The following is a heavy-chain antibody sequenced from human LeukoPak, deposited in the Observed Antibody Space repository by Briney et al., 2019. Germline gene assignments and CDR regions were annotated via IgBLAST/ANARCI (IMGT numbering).Heavy chain of an antibody. D-gene: IGHD2-2*01. V-gene: IGHV1-8*01. CDR1: GYTFTSYD. CDR3: ARVVPAALGDWFDP. CDR2: MNPNSGST. J-gene: IGHJ5*02. Sequence: ASVKVSCKASGYTFTSYDINWVRQATGQGLEWMGWMNPNSGSTGYAQKFQGRVTMTRNTSISTAYMELSNLRSEDTAVYYCARVVPAALGDWFDPWGQGTLVTVSS.